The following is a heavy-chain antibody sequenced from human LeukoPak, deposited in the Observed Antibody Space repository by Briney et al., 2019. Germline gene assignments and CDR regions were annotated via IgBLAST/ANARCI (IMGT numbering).Heavy chain of an antibody. D-gene: IGHD3-16*01. CDR3: AIGPYDYVWGSYTMYFDY. J-gene: IGHJ4*02. CDR1: GGSISSYY. Sequence: SETLSLTCTVSGGSISSYYWSWIRQPPGKGLEWIGYIYYSGSTNYNPSLKSRVTISVDTSKKQFSLTLSSVTAADTAVYYCAIGPYDYVWGSYTMYFDYWGQGTLVTVSS. V-gene: IGHV4-59*01. CDR2: IYYSGST.